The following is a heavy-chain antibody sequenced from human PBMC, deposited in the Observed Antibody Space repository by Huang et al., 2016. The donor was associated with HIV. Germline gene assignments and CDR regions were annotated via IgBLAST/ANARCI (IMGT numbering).Heavy chain of an antibody. CDR1: GYTFTNYV. CDR2: ISAYNGNS. V-gene: IGHV1-18*01. Sequence: QVQLVQSGAEVKKPGASVKVSCKASGYTFTNYVISWVRQVPGQGLEWMGWISAYNGNSNYAQKFQGRVTMTTDTSTTTVYMELRNLRSDDTAVYYCATDYFDSSGNGAFDIWGQGTMVTVSS. CDR3: ATDYFDSSGNGAFDI. D-gene: IGHD3-22*01. J-gene: IGHJ3*02.